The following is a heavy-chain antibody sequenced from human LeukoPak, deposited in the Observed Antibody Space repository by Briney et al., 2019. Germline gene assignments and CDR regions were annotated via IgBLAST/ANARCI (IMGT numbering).Heavy chain of an antibody. CDR3: ARTLRAAAGKYYFDY. CDR1: EFTFGDYA. V-gene: IGHV3-49*04. Sequence: GRSLRLSRTVSEFTFGDYALSWVRQAPGKGLEWVSFIRSKGYGGTTEYAASVKGRFTISRDDSKSIAFLQMNSLKTEDTALYYCARTLRAAAGKYYFDYWGQGTLVTVSS. J-gene: IGHJ4*02. D-gene: IGHD6-13*01. CDR2: IRSKGYGGTT.